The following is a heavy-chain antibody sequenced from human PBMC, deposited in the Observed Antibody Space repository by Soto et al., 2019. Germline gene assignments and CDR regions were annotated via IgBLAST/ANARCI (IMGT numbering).Heavy chain of an antibody. Sequence: SETLSLTCTVSGDSITRNGYFWTWIRQHPGKGLEWIGYIYYSGSSYYNPSLKSRVIISVDTPKNHFSLNLTAVTAADTAVYYCARGTMLRGPGYYYAMDVWGQGTTVTVSS. CDR2: IYYSGSS. J-gene: IGHJ6*02. V-gene: IGHV4-31*03. CDR1: GDSITRNGYF. CDR3: ARGTMLRGPGYYYAMDV. D-gene: IGHD3-10*01.